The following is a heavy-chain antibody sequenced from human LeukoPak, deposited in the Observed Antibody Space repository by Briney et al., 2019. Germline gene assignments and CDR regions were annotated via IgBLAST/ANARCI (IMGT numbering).Heavy chain of an antibody. CDR2: ISGSGGSR. CDR1: GFTFSSYA. Sequence: GGSLRLSCAASGFTFSSYAMSWVRQAPGKGLEWVSGISGSGGSRYYADSMKGRFTISRDNSKNTLYVQMNSLRAEDTAVYYCAKGISGSFGTYYFDYWGQGTLVTVPS. J-gene: IGHJ4*02. CDR3: AKGISGSFGTYYFDY. V-gene: IGHV3-23*01. D-gene: IGHD1-26*01.